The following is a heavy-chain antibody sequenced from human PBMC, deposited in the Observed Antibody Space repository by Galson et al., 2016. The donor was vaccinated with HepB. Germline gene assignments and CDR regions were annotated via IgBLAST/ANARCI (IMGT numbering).Heavy chain of an antibody. CDR1: GYPYISYG. CDR3: ARGYLGSGRTDY. D-gene: IGHD3-10*01. J-gene: IGHJ4*02. V-gene: IGHV1-18*01. Sequence: SVKVSCKASGYPYISYGINWVRQAPGQGLEWMGWMSASNGNTDYAQKFHGRVTMTTDTSTNTAYMELRSLRSDDTAMYYCARGYLGSGRTDYWGQGTLVTVSS. CDR2: MSASNGNT.